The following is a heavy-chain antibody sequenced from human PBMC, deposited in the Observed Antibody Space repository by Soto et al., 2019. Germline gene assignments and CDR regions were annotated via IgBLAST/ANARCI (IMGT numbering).Heavy chain of an antibody. CDR3: ARRWGDYFDY. Sequence: SETLSLTCTVSGGSISSYYWSWIRQPPGKGLEWIGYIYYSGSTNYNPSLKSRVTISVDTSKNQFSLKLRSVTAADTAVYYCARRWGDYFDYWGQGTLVTVSS. CDR1: GGSISSYY. D-gene: IGHD3-16*01. CDR2: IYYSGST. J-gene: IGHJ4*02. V-gene: IGHV4-59*01.